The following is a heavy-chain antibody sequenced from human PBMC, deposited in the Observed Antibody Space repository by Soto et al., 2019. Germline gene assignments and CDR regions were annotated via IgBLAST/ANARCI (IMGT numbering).Heavy chain of an antibody. CDR1: GFTFSNFA. CDR2: ISANGGTT. Sequence: EVQLVESGGGLVQPGGSLSLSCAASGFTFSNFAMHWVRQAPGKGLVYVSAISANGGTTYHANSVQDRFTISRDNSKNTVYLEMGSLRTEDMGVYYCARGNSGWHTTNYFDYWGQGTLVTVSS. J-gene: IGHJ4*02. CDR3: ARGNSGWHTTNYFDY. V-gene: IGHV3-64*01. D-gene: IGHD6-19*01.